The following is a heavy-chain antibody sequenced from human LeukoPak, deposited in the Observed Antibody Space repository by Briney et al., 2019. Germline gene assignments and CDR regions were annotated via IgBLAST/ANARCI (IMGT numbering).Heavy chain of an antibody. Sequence: PSETLSLTGTASGGSISTYYWTWIRQPPGKGLEWIGNIYYTGSTNYNPSLWSRVTISVNPSTNHFSLKLSSVTAADTAAYYCARRRGSSWPIDYWGQGTLVTVSS. J-gene: IGHJ4*02. V-gene: IGHV4-59*08. CDR2: IYYTGST. D-gene: IGHD6-13*01. CDR3: ARRRGSSWPIDY. CDR1: GGSISTYY.